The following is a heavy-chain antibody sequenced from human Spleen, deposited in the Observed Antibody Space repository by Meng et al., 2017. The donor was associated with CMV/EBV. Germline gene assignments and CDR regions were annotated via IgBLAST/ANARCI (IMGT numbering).Heavy chain of an antibody. V-gene: IGHV4-61*01. D-gene: IGHD1-26*01. CDR2: IYYDGST. J-gene: IGHJ4*02. CDR1: SGTVSSGSYY. Sequence: SETLSLTCTVSSGTVSSGSYYWSWIRQPPGKRLEWIGFIYYDGSTNYNPSLKSRVTISLDTSRNQFSLNLSSVTAADTAIYYCARGEAFDCWGQGTLVTVSS. CDR3: ARGEAFDC.